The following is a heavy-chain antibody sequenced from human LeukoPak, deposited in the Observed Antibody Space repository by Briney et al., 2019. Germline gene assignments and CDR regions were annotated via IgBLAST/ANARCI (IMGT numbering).Heavy chain of an antibody. D-gene: IGHD3-16*01. CDR3: ARGDYYDGGGRNWFDP. J-gene: IGHJ5*02. V-gene: IGHV4-4*07. CDR1: GGSMYSYY. Sequence: SETLSLTCSVSGGSMYSYYWSFIRQAAGKGLEWIGRIHTSWTTYYNPSLKSRVTLPVDTSMNQSSLRLTSVTAADTAVYYCARGDYYDGGGRNWFDPWGQGTLVTVSP. CDR2: IHTSWTT.